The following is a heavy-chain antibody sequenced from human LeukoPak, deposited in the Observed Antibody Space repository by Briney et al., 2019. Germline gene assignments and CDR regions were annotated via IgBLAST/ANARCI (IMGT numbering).Heavy chain of an antibody. CDR3: ARSSGYYRVAFDI. CDR2: IYYSGSI. CDR1: GYSISSSNW. Sequence: PSETLSLTCAVSGYSISSSNWWGWIRQPPGKGLEWIGYIYYSGSIYYNPSLKSRVTMSVDTSKNQFSLKLSSVTAVDTAVYYCARSSGYYRVAFDIWGQGTMVTVSS. D-gene: IGHD3-22*01. J-gene: IGHJ3*02. V-gene: IGHV4-28*05.